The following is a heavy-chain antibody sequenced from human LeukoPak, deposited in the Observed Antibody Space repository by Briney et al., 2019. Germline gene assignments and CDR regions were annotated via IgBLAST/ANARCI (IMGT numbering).Heavy chain of an antibody. V-gene: IGHV3-53*01. CDR3: ARAPLMSASFDY. D-gene: IGHD2-8*01. Sequence: GGSLRLSCAASGFTVSSNYMSWVRQAPGKGLKWVSVIYSGGSTYYADSVKGRFTISRDNSKNTLYLQMNSLRAEDTAVYYCARAPLMSASFDYWGQGTLVTVSS. J-gene: IGHJ4*02. CDR1: GFTVSSNY. CDR2: IYSGGST.